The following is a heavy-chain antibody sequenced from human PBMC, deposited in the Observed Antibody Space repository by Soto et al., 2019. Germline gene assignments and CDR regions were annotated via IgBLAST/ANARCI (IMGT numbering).Heavy chain of an antibody. J-gene: IGHJ6*02. D-gene: IGHD3-10*01. Sequence: PSETLSLTCTVSGGSLNDYYWSWIRQPAGKGLEWIGRIYTSGSTNYNPSLKSRVTMSVDTSKNQFSLKLSSVTAAGTAVYYCARSNYRSGSYGYGLDVWGQGTTVT. V-gene: IGHV4-4*07. CDR2: IYTSGST. CDR3: ARSNYRSGSYGYGLDV. CDR1: GGSLNDYY.